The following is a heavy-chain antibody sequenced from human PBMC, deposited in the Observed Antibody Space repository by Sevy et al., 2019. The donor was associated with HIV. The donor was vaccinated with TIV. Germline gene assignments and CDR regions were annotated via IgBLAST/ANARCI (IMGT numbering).Heavy chain of an antibody. Sequence: GGCLRLSCAASGFTFSSYSMNWVRQAPGKGLEWVSSISSSSSYIYYADSVKGRFTISRDNAKNSLYLQMNSLRAEDTAVYYCARGRDGYNFFDYWGQGTLDTVSS. CDR3: ARGRDGYNFFDY. V-gene: IGHV3-21*01. D-gene: IGHD5-12*01. J-gene: IGHJ4*02. CDR1: GFTFSSYS. CDR2: ISSSSSYI.